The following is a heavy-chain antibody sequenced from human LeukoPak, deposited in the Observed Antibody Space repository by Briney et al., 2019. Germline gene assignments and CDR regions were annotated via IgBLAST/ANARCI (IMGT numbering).Heavy chain of an antibody. CDR2: IYYSGST. V-gene: IGHV4-59*08. J-gene: IGHJ4*02. CDR1: GGSFSGYY. D-gene: IGHD3-22*01. Sequence: SETLSLTCAVYGGSFSGYYWSWIRQPPGKGLEWIGYIYYSGSTNYNPSLKSRVTISVDTSKNQFSLKLSSVTAANTAVYYCARLKLDYYDSSGYLTGFDYWGQGTLVTVSS. CDR3: ARLKLDYYDSSGYLTGFDY.